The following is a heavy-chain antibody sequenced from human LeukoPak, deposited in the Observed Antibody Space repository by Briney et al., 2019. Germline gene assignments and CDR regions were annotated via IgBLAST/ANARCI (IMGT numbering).Heavy chain of an antibody. Sequence: PSETLSLTCAVYGGSFSGYYWSWIRQPPGKGLERIGEINHSGSTNYNPSLKSRVTISVDTSKNQFSLKLSSVTAADTAVYYCARSRARSITIFGVAAHWFDPWGQGTLVTVSS. V-gene: IGHV4-34*01. CDR1: GGSFSGYY. CDR2: INHSGST. J-gene: IGHJ5*02. D-gene: IGHD3-3*01. CDR3: ARSRARSITIFGVAAHWFDP.